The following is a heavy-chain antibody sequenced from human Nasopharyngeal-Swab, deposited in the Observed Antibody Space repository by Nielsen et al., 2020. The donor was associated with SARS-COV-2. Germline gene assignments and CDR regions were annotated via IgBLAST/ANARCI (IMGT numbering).Heavy chain of an antibody. CDR1: GFIVSYNY. CDR3: VRSLRQWLAHDS. CDR2: IYAGGDT. D-gene: IGHD6-19*01. Sequence: GESLKISCVASGFIVSYNYMSWVRQVPGKGLEWVSVIYAGGDTYYADSVGGRFTISRDKSKNMVYLQMNSLTDYDTAVYYCVRSLRQWLAHDSWGQGTLVTVSS. V-gene: IGHV3-53*01. J-gene: IGHJ4*02.